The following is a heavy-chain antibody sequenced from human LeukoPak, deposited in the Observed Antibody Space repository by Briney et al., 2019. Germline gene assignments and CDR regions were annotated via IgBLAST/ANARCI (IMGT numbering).Heavy chain of an antibody. D-gene: IGHD2-15*01. CDR1: GGSISSGSYY. V-gene: IGHV4-61*02. J-gene: IGHJ6*02. Sequence: PSETLSLTSTVSGGSISSGSYYWSWIRQPAGKGLEWIGRIYTSGSTNYNPSLKSRVTISVDTSKNQFSLKLSSVTAADTAVYYCAREKVGYCSGGSCYYNHYYYYGMDVWGQGTTVTVSS. CDR3: AREKVGYCSGGSCYYNHYYYYGMDV. CDR2: IYTSGST.